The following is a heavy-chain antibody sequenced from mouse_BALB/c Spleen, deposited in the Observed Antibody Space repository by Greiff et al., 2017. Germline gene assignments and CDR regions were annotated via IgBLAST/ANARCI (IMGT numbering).Heavy chain of an antibody. CDR3: ARGSFTTASWFAY. J-gene: IGHJ3*01. CDR2: ISSGGST. CDR1: GFTFSSYA. V-gene: IGHV5-6-5*01. D-gene: IGHD1-2*01. Sequence: DVKLVESGGGLVKPGGSLKLSCAASGFTFSSYAMSWVRQTPEKRLEWVASISSGGSTYYPDSVKGRFTISRDNARNILYLQMSSLRSEDTAMYYCARGSFTTASWFAYWGQGTLVTVSA.